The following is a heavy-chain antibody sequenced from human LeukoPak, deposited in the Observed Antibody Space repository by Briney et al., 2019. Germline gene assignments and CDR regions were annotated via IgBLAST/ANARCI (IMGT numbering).Heavy chain of an antibody. CDR1: GGSISSSSYY. CDR2: IYYSGST. J-gene: IGHJ4*02. Sequence: SETLSLTCTVSGGSISSSSYYWGWIRQPPGKGLEWIGSIYYSGSTYYNPSLKSRVTISLDTSKSQFSLRLSSVTAADTAVYFCARAGSPSDSSAYHLFDSWGQGTLVPVSS. CDR3: ARAGSPSDSSAYHLFDS. D-gene: IGHD3-22*01. V-gene: IGHV4-39*07.